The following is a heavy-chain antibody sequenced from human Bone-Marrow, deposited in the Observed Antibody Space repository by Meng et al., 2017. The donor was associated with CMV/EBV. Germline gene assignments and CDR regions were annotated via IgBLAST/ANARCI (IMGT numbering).Heavy chain of an antibody. CDR1: GFTFSDYY. V-gene: IGHV3-11*04. Sequence: GGSLRLSCAASGFTFSDYYMSWIRQAPGKGLEWVSYISHSGKTIYYADSVKGRFTISRDNAKNSLYLQMNSLRAEDTAVYYCARGGTTIYYYYGMDVWGQGTTVTVSS. CDR3: ARGGTTIYYYYGMDV. J-gene: IGHJ6*02. D-gene: IGHD1-7*01. CDR2: ISHSGKTI.